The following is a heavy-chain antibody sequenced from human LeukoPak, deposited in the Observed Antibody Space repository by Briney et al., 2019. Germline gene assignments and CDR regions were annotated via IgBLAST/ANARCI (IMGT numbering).Heavy chain of an antibody. CDR3: ARVPYSGSYYY. Sequence: SETLSLTCAVPGGSISSSNWWSWVRPPPGKGLEWIGEIYHSGSTNYNPSLKSRVTISVDKSKNQFSLKLSSVTAADTAVYYCARVPYSGSYYYWGQGTLVTVSS. D-gene: IGHD1-26*01. V-gene: IGHV4-4*02. CDR2: IYHSGST. CDR1: GGSISSSNW. J-gene: IGHJ4*02.